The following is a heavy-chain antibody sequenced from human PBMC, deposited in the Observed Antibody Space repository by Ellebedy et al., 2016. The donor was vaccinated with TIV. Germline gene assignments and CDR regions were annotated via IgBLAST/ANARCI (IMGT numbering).Heavy chain of an antibody. D-gene: IGHD3-22*01. V-gene: IGHV3-23*01. J-gene: IGHJ4*02. CDR3: ARAPRGDYDSSGYPDY. Sequence: GESLKISXAASGFTFSSYAMSWVRQAPGKGLEWVSAISGSGGSTYYADSVKGRFTISRDNAKNSLYLQMNSLGAEDTAVYYCARAPRGDYDSSGYPDYWGQGTLVTVSS. CDR1: GFTFSSYA. CDR2: ISGSGGST.